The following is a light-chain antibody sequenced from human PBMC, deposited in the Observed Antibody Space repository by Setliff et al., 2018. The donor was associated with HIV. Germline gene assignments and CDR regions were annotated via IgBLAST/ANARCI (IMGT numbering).Light chain of an antibody. CDR2: STT. CDR1: TGAVASGHY. V-gene: IGLV7-43*01. CDR3: LLYYGGFYV. J-gene: IGLJ1*01. Sequence: QAVVTQEPSLTVSPGGTVTLTCASSTGAVASGHYANWFQQKPGQAPRALISSTTYKHSLTPARFSGSLLGGRAALTLSDVRPGDEAEYYCLLYYGGFYVFGSGTKVTVL.